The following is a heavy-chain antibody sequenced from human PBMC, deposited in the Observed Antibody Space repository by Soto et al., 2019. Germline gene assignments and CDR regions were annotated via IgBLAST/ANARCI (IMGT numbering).Heavy chain of an antibody. CDR2: ISYDGSNK. J-gene: IGHJ4*02. Sequence: QVQLVESGGGVVQPGRSLRLSCTASGFTFSSYAMRWVRQAPGKGLEWVAVISYDGSNKYYADSVKGRFTISRDNSKNTLYLQMISLRAEDTAVYYCARERSGWYGIDYCGQGTLITVSS. D-gene: IGHD6-19*01. V-gene: IGHV3-30-3*01. CDR3: ARERSGWYGIDY. CDR1: GFTFSSYA.